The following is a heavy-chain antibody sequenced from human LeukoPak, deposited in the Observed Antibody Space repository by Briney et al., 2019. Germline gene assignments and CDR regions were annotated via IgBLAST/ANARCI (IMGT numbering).Heavy chain of an antibody. CDR1: GFTFSSYA. Sequence: GSLRLSCAASGFTFSSYAMSWVRQAPGKGLEWVSAISGSGGSTYYADSVKGRFTISRDNSKNTLYLQMNSLRAEDTAVYYCAKEAIVLRFLEWLSPTPFDPWGQGTLVTVSS. J-gene: IGHJ5*02. CDR2: ISGSGGST. V-gene: IGHV3-23*01. D-gene: IGHD3-3*01. CDR3: AKEAIVLRFLEWLSPTPFDP.